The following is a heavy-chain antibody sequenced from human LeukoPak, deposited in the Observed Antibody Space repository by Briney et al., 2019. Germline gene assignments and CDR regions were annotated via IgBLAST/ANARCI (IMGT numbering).Heavy chain of an antibody. CDR1: GYTFTSHS. J-gene: IGHJ4*02. CDR3: ARDRSIVHFDF. D-gene: IGHD3-16*02. Sequence: ASVKVSCKASGYTFTSHSINWVRQAPGQGLEWMGVINMNTGNPTYAQGFAGRFVFSLDTSASTAYMQIISLRAEDTAVYYCARDRSIVHFDFWGQGTLVTVSS. CDR2: INMNTGNP. V-gene: IGHV7-4-1*02.